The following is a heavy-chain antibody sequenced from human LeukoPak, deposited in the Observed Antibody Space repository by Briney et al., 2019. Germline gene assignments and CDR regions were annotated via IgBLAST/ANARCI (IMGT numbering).Heavy chain of an antibody. V-gene: IGHV3-74*01. Sequence: SGGSLRLSCAASGFTFSSYWMHWVRQAPGKGLVWVSHITGDGSRTSYADSVKGRFTISRDNAKNSLYLQMNSLRAEDTAVYYCAELGITMIGGVWGKGTTVTISS. CDR3: AELGITMIGGV. D-gene: IGHD3-10*02. J-gene: IGHJ6*04. CDR1: GFTFSSYW. CDR2: ITGDGSRT.